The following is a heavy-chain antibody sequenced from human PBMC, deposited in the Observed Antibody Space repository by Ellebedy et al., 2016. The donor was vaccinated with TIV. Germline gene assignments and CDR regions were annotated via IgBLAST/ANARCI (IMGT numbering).Heavy chain of an antibody. D-gene: IGHD3-10*01. CDR1: GYTFTSYG. V-gene: IGHV1-18*04. CDR2: ISAYNGNT. Sequence: ASVKVSXXASGYTFTSYGISWVRQAPGQGLEWMGWISAYNGNTNYAQKLQGRVTMTTDTSTSTAYMELRSLRSDDTAVYYCARDALYGFGELGPENWFDPWGQGTLVTVSS. CDR3: ARDALYGFGELGPENWFDP. J-gene: IGHJ5*02.